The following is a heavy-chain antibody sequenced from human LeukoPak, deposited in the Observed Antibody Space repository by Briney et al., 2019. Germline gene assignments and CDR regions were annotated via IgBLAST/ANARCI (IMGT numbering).Heavy chain of an antibody. CDR3: ARSGGCVDY. D-gene: IGHD4-23*01. CDR2: IKQDGSEK. V-gene: IGHV3-7*01. Sequence: GGSLRLSCAASGFTFSSYWMSWARQAPGKGLEWVANIKQDGSEKHYVDSVKGRFTISRDDAKNSLYLQMNSLRAEDTAVYYCARSGGCVDYWGQGTLVTASS. J-gene: IGHJ4*02. CDR1: GFTFSSYW.